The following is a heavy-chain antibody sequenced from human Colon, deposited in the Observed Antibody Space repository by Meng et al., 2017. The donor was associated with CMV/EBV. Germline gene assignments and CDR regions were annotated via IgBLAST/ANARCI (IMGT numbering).Heavy chain of an antibody. D-gene: IGHD3-10*01. V-gene: IGHV4-4*07. Sequence: QVHLRRSVPGPVKPSETLSITCPGSGAPITSYYWSWIRQPAGKGLEWIGRVYISGNTNYNPSLKSRVTMSIDTSKNQLSLNIRSVTAADTAVYYCARDSNLSGLAYWGQGTLVTVSS. J-gene: IGHJ4*02. CDR1: GAPITSYY. CDR2: VYISGNT. CDR3: ARDSNLSGLAY.